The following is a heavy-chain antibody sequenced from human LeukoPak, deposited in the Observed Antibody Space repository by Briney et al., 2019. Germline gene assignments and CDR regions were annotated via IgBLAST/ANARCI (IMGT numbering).Heavy chain of an antibody. CDR3: ARDFLRIVPAATRYFDY. J-gene: IGHJ4*02. D-gene: IGHD2-2*01. Sequence: GGSLRLSCAASGFTFSSYSMNWVRQAPGKGLEWVSSISSSSSYIYYADSVKGRFTISRDNAKNSLYLQMNSLRAEDTAVYYCARDFLRIVPAATRYFDYWGQGTLVTVSS. CDR1: GFTFSSYS. V-gene: IGHV3-21*01. CDR2: ISSSSSYI.